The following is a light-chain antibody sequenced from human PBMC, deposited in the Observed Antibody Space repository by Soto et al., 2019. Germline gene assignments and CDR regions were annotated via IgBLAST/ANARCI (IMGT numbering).Light chain of an antibody. Sequence: QSVLTQPASVSGSPRQSITISCTGASSDVGTYNLVSWYQQHPGKAPKLMIYEVSTRPSGVSNRFSGSKSGNTASLTISGLQAEDEADYYCCSYAGSNTLYVFGTGTKLTVL. CDR1: SSDVGTYNL. V-gene: IGLV2-23*02. CDR2: EVS. CDR3: CSYAGSNTLYV. J-gene: IGLJ1*01.